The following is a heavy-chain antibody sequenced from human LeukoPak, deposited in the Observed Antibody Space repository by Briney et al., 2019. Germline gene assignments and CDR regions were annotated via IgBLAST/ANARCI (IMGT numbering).Heavy chain of an antibody. CDR2: INWYGGST. CDR3: ARRRVTFVRGVDITSYYFDY. Sequence: GGSLRLSCAASGLTFDDYGMSWVRQVPGKGLEWVSSINWYGGSTGYTDSVEGRFTISRDNAKNSLYLQMNSLRAEDTALYSCARRRVTFVRGVDITSYYFDYWGQGTLVTVSS. D-gene: IGHD3-10*01. J-gene: IGHJ4*02. V-gene: IGHV3-20*04. CDR1: GLTFDDYG.